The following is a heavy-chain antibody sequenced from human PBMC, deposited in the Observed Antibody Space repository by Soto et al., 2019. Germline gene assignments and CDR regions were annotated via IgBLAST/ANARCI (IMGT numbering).Heavy chain of an antibody. V-gene: IGHV1-69*13. CDR1: GCTFSSYA. D-gene: IGHD2-8*01. CDR2: IIPIFGTA. J-gene: IGHJ4*02. CDR3: ATHLLCTNGVCRDY. Sequence: SVKVSCKASGCTFSSYAISWVRQAPGQGLEWMGGIIPIFGTANYAQKFQGRVTITADESTSTAYMELSSLRSEDTAVYYCATHLLCTNGVCRDYWGQGTRGTVSS.